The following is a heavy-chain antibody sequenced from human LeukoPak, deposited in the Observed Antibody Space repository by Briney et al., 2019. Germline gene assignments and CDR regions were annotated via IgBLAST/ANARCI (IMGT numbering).Heavy chain of an antibody. CDR1: GGTFSSYA. D-gene: IGHD2-2*01. J-gene: IGHJ4*02. Sequence: GSSVKVSCKASGGTFSSYAISWVRQAPGQGLEWMGGIIPIFGTANYAQKFQGRVTITADESTSTAYMELSSLRSEDTAVYYCASNDIVVVPAAPAKPFDYWGQGTLVTVSP. CDR3: ASNDIVVVPAAPAKPFDY. CDR2: IIPIFGTA. V-gene: IGHV1-69*01.